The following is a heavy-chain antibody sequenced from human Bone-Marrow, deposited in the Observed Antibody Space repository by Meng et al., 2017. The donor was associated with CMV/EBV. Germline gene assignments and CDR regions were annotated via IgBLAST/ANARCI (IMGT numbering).Heavy chain of an antibody. D-gene: IGHD1-7*01. Sequence: SETLSLTCTVSGASINSHYCTWIRQSPGKGLEWIGYVHTSGNTNYNPSLESRVSMSVDPSRKQFSLNLNSVTAADTAVYYCAFSLSSIGNWKYDLDHWGQGALVTVSS. CDR3: AFSLSSIGNWKYDLDH. CDR1: GASINSHY. CDR2: VHTSGNT. J-gene: IGHJ4*02. V-gene: IGHV4-59*03.